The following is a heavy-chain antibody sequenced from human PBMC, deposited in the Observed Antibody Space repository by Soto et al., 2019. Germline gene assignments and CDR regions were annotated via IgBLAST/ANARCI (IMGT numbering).Heavy chain of an antibody. V-gene: IGHV4-31*03. CDR2: IYYSGST. D-gene: IGHD2-15*01. J-gene: IGHJ4*02. CDR3: ARSPLYCSGGSCPLKPYYFDY. CDR1: GGSISSGGYY. Sequence: SETLSLTCTVSGGSISSGGYYWSWIRQHPGKGLEWIGYIYYSGSTYYNPSLKSRVTISVDTSKNQFSLKLSSVTAADTAVYYCARSPLYCSGGSCPLKPYYFDYWGQGTLVTVSS.